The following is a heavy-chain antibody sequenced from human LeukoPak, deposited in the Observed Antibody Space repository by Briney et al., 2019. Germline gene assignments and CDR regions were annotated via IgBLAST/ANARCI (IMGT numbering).Heavy chain of an antibody. V-gene: IGHV4-30-4*01. CDR1: GGSISSGDYY. D-gene: IGHD3-10*01. CDR2: IYYSGSA. CDR3: ARRLLWFGELSTNYYYYGMDV. J-gene: IGHJ6*02. Sequence: PSQTLSLTCTVSGGSISSGDYYWSWIRQPPGKGLEWIGYIYYSGSAYYNPSLKSRVTISVDTSKNQFSLKLSSVTAADTAVYYCARRLLWFGELSTNYYYYGMDVWGQGTTVTVSS.